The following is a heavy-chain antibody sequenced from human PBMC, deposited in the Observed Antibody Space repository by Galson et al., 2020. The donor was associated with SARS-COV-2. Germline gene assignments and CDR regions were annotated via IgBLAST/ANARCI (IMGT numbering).Heavy chain of an antibody. J-gene: IGHJ4*02. D-gene: IGHD3-10*01. CDR2: INHSGST. Sequence: SQTLSLTCAVYGESFSGYYWNWIRQTPGKGLEWIGEINHSGSTNYNPSLKSRVTLSVDTSKNQFSMKLSSVTAADTAVYYCARADTTYGSGTLDYGGQGTLVTVSS. CDR1: GESFSGYY. V-gene: IGHV4-34*01. CDR3: ARADTTYGSGTLDY.